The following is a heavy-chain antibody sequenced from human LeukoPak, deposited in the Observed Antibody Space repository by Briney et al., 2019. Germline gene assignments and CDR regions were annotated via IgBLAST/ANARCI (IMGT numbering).Heavy chain of an antibody. Sequence: SETLSLTCTVSGDSMRGYYWSWIRQPPGKGLEWIGDIHYTGTTDYIPSLKSRVTISVDTSKNQFSLKLSSVTAADTAVYYCARTRGGNQFDYWGQGTLVTVSS. V-gene: IGHV4-59*01. CDR2: IHYTGTT. J-gene: IGHJ4*02. CDR3: ARTRGGNQFDY. CDR1: GDSMRGYY. D-gene: IGHD4-23*01.